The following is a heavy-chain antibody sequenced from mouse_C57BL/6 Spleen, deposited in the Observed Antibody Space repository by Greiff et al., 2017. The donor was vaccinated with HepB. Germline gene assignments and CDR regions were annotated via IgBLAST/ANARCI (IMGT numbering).Heavy chain of an antibody. D-gene: IGHD2-1*01. CDR2: INPYNGDT. CDR1: GYSFTGYF. V-gene: IGHV1-20*01. Sequence: EVQVVESGPELVKPGDSVKISCKASGYSFTGYFMNWVMQSHGKSLEWIGRINPYNGDTFYNQKFKGKATLTVDKSSSTAHMELRSLTSEDSAVYYCARGDYGNYWGQGTTLTVSS. CDR3: ARGDYGNY. J-gene: IGHJ2*01.